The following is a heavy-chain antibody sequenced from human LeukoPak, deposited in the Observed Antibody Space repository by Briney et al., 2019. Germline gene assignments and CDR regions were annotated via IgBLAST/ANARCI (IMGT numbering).Heavy chain of an antibody. CDR1: GGSISSYY. CDR3: ARWYCSRGTCYYLDY. V-gene: IGHV4-59*01. J-gene: IGHJ4*02. CDR2: IYYNGRT. Sequence: SETLSLTCAVSGGSISSYYWSWIRQSPGRGLEYIGHIYYNGRTDYNPSLKSRVTISVDTSRNQFSLKLNSVTAADTAVYFCARWYCSRGTCYYLDYWGQGTLVTVSS. D-gene: IGHD2-2*01.